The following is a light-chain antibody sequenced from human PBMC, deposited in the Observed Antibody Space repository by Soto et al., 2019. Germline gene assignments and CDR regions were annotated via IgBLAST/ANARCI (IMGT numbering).Light chain of an antibody. J-gene: IGLJ1*01. CDR1: SSDVGGYNY. V-gene: IGLV2-14*03. CDR2: DVS. Sequence: QSALTQPASVSGSPGQSITISCTGTSSDVGGYNYVSWYQQHPGKAPKFMIYDVSSRPSGVSNRFSGSKSGNTASLTISGLQAVDEADYYCCSYTTSNTRQIVFGTGTKVTVL. CDR3: CSYTTSNTRQIV.